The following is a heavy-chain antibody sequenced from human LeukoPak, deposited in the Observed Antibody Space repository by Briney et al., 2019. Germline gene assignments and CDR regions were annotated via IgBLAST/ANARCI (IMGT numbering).Heavy chain of an antibody. J-gene: IGHJ4*02. CDR3: AIDLGYSSGPNY. Sequence: GRSLRPSSAASGFTFSSYVMSWVRQAPGKGLEWVSSTFQGGGEIHYAASVRGRLSISRDNAKNSLYLQMNSLRGEDTAVYYCAIDLGYSSGPNYWGEGTRVTVSS. CDR2: TFQGGGEI. V-gene: IGHV3-21*01. D-gene: IGHD6-19*01. CDR1: GFTFSSYV.